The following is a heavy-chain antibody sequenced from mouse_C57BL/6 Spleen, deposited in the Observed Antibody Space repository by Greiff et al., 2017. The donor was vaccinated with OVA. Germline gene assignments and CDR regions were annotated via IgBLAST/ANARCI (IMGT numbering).Heavy chain of an antibody. CDR3: ARGDPRPMDY. CDR1: GFTFSDYG. V-gene: IGHV5-17*01. J-gene: IGHJ4*01. CDR2: ISSGSSTI. Sequence: DVMLVESGGGLVKPGGSLKLSCAASGFTFSDYGMHWVRQAPEKGLEWVAYISSGSSTIYYADTVKGRFTISRDNAKNTLFLQMTSLRSEDTAMYYCARGDPRPMDYWGQGTSVTVSS.